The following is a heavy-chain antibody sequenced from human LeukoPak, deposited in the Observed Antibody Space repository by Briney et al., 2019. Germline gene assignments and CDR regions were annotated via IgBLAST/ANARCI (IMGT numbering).Heavy chain of an antibody. V-gene: IGHV3-33*01. D-gene: IGHD5-12*01. CDR2: IWYDGSHI. Sequence: GGSLRLSCAASGFTFSSYGMHWVRQAPGKGLEWVAVIWYDGSHIFYADSVKGRFTISRDNSKNTVYLQMNSLRAEDTAVYYCVRDPYEAYWGQGTLVTASS. J-gene: IGHJ4*02. CDR3: VRDPYEAY. CDR1: GFTFSSYG.